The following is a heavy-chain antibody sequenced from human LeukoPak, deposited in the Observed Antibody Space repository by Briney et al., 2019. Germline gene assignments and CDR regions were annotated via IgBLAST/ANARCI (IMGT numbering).Heavy chain of an antibody. V-gene: IGHV1-69*01. J-gene: IGHJ1*01. D-gene: IGHD3-10*01. CDR2: IIAIFGTA. Sequence: SVKVSCKASGGTFSIYAISWVRQAPGQRLECMGGIIAIFGTANYAQNFQGRVTITADESTSTAYMELSSLRSEDTAVYYCARPTGRFGELGRYFQHLGQGTLVTVSS. CDR3: ARPTGRFGELGRYFQH. CDR1: GGTFSIYA.